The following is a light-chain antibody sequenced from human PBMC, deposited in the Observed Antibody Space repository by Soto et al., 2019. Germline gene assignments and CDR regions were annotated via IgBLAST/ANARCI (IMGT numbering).Light chain of an antibody. Sequence: EIVMPQSPPTLSLSPGERATLSCRTSLSVSSYLAWYQQKPGQAPRLLIYAASSRATGIPVRFSGSGSGTDFTLSISRLEPEDFAVYYCQHYGSSSWTFGQGTKVDIK. CDR1: LSVSSY. V-gene: IGKV3-20*01. CDR3: QHYGSSSWT. J-gene: IGKJ1*01. CDR2: AAS.